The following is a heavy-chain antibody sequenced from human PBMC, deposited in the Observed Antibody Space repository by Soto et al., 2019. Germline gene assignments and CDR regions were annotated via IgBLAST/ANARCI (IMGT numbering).Heavy chain of an antibody. V-gene: IGHV3-30*18. D-gene: IGHD4-17*01. CDR1: GFTFSSYG. CDR3: AKDPAFGTTVVTPLDY. Sequence: QVQLVESGGGVVQPGRSLRLSCAASGFTFSSYGMHWVRQAPGKGLEWVAVISYDGSNKYYADSVKGRFTISRDNSKNTLYLHMNSLRAEDTAVYYCAKDPAFGTTVVTPLDYWGQGTLVTVSS. J-gene: IGHJ4*02. CDR2: ISYDGSNK.